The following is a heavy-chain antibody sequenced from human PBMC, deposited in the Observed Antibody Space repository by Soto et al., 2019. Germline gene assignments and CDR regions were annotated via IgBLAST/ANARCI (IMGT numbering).Heavy chain of an antibody. J-gene: IGHJ4*02. V-gene: IGHV4-59*08. CDR3: AREWFGESYFDY. D-gene: IGHD3-10*01. CDR2: IYYSGST. CDR1: GGSISSYY. Sequence: SETLSLTCTVSGGSISSYYWSWIRQPPGKGLEWIGYIYYSGSTNYNPSLKSRVTISVDTSKNQFSLKLSSVTAADTAVYYCAREWFGESYFDYWGQGTLVTVPQ.